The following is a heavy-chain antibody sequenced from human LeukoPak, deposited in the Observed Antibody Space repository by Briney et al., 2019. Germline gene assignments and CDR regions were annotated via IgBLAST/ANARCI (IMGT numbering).Heavy chain of an antibody. Sequence: GGSLRLSCAASGFTFSSDSMSWVRQAPGKGLEWISYIGSGSSPMFYADSVKGRFTISRDNAKNSLYLQMNSLRAEDTALYYCATSSSHFDYWGQGTLVTVSS. D-gene: IGHD6-13*01. CDR1: GFTFSSDS. CDR3: ATSSSHFDY. CDR2: IGSGSSPM. V-gene: IGHV3-48*04. J-gene: IGHJ4*02.